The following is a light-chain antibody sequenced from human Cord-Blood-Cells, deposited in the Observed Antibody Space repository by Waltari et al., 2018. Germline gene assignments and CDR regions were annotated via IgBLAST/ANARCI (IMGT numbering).Light chain of an antibody. CDR1: QGISSY. Sequence: DIQLTQSPSFLSASVGDRVTITCRASQGISSYLAWYQQQPGKAPKLLIYAASTLQSGVPSRFSGSGSGTEFTLTISSLQPEDFATYYCQQLNSYPPVFGGGTKVEIK. V-gene: IGKV1-9*01. CDR2: AAS. CDR3: QQLNSYPPV. J-gene: IGKJ4*01.